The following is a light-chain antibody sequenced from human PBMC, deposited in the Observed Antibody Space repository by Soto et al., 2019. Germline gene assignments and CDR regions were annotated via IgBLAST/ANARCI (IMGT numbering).Light chain of an antibody. CDR1: ISDVGGYNY. V-gene: IGLV2-14*01. CDR3: SSYTTSTTYV. Sequence: QAVLTQPVSVTGSPGQSITISCTRTISDVGGYNYVSWYQQHPGKAPKLMIYEVSNRPSGVSVRFSGSKSGNTASLTISGLQAEDEGDYYCSSYTTSTTYVFGTGTKVTVL. CDR2: EVS. J-gene: IGLJ1*01.